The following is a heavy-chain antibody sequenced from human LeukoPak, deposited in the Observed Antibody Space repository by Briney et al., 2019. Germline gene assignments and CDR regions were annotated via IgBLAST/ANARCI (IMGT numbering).Heavy chain of an antibody. V-gene: IGHV3-30*03. J-gene: IGHJ4*02. CDR1: GFTFSHFA. Sequence: GGSLRLSCAASGFTFSHFAMHWVRQAPGKGLEWVAVISYDGKKNYYADSVKGRFTLTRDDSANTLSLQMNSLRAEDTAVYYCVRGSKIQGVIPEGEFDYWGQGTLVTVSS. D-gene: IGHD3-10*01. CDR2: ISYDGKKN. CDR3: VRGSKIQGVIPEGEFDY.